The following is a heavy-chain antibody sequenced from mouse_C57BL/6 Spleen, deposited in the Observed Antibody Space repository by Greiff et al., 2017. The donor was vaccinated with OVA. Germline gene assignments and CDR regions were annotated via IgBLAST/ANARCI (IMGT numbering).Heavy chain of an antibody. CDR1: GFTFSDYG. CDR3: ARGTYGSSYYFDY. D-gene: IGHD1-1*01. CDR2: ISSGSSTI. Sequence: DVMLVESGGGLVKPGGSLKLSCAASGFTFSDYGMHWVRQAPEKGLEWVAYISSGSSTIYYADTVKGRFTISRDNAKNTLFLQMTSLRSEDTAMYYCARGTYGSSYYFDYWGQGTTLTVSS. J-gene: IGHJ2*01. V-gene: IGHV5-17*01.